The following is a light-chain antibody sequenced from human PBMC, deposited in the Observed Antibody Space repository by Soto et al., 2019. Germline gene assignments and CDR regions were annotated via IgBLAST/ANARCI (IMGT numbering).Light chain of an antibody. Sequence: DIQLTQSPSFLSASVGDRVTITCRASQGISSYLAWYQQKPGKAPKLLINGASTLQSGVTSRVSGSGSGTEFTLTINSLQPEDIGTYYCQQLNSYWYTFGQGTKLEI. J-gene: IGKJ2*01. V-gene: IGKV1-9*01. CDR2: GAS. CDR3: QQLNSYWYT. CDR1: QGISSY.